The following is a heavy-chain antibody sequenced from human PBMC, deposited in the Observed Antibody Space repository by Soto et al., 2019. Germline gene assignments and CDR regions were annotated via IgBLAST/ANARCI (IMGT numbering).Heavy chain of an antibody. Sequence: GGSLRLSCAASGFTFSSYAMSWVRQAPGKGLEWVSAISGSGGSTYYADSVKGRFTISRDNSKNTLYLQMNSLRAEDTAVYYCAKDRDYYDSSGLPPLFDYWGQGTLVT. J-gene: IGHJ4*02. CDR3: AKDRDYYDSSGLPPLFDY. D-gene: IGHD3-22*01. V-gene: IGHV3-23*01. CDR2: ISGSGGST. CDR1: GFTFSSYA.